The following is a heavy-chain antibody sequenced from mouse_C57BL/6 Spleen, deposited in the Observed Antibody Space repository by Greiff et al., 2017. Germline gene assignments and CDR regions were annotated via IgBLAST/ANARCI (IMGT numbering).Heavy chain of an antibody. CDR3: ARHTFAY. Sequence: EVHLVESGGGLVQPGGSLKLSCAASGFTFSDYYMYWVRQTPEKRLEWVAYISNGGGSTYYPDTVKGRFTISRDNAKNTLYLQMSRMKYEDTAMYYCARHTFAYWGQGTLVTVSA. V-gene: IGHV5-12*01. CDR1: GFTFSDYY. CDR2: ISNGGGST. J-gene: IGHJ3*01.